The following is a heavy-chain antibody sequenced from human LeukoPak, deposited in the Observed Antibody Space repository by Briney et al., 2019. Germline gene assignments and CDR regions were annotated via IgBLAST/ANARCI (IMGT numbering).Heavy chain of an antibody. V-gene: IGHV3-9*01. D-gene: IGHD3-3*01. Sequence: GGSLRLSCAASGFIFSDHWMHWVRQAPGKGLEWVSGISWNSGSIGYADSVKGRFTISRDNAKNSLYLQMNSLRAEDTALYYCAKGGGSGYTIDYWGQGTLVTVSS. CDR3: AKGGGSGYTIDY. J-gene: IGHJ4*02. CDR1: GFIFSDHW. CDR2: ISWNSGSI.